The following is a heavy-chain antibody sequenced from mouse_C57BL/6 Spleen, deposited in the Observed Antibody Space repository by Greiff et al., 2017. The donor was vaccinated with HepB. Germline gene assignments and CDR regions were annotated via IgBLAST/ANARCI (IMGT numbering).Heavy chain of an antibody. Sequence: QVQLQQPGAELVRPGTSVKLSCKASGCTFTSYWMHWVKQRPGQGLEWIGVIDPSDSYTNYNQKFKGKATLTVDTSSSTAYMQLSSLTSEDSAVYYCARVRDYAMDYWGQGTSVTVSS. CDR2: IDPSDSYT. CDR1: GCTFTSYW. J-gene: IGHJ4*01. D-gene: IGHD2-13*01. V-gene: IGHV1-59*01. CDR3: ARVRDYAMDY.